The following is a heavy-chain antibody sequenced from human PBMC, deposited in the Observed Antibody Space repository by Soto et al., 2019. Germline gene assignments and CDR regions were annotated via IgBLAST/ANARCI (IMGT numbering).Heavy chain of an antibody. Sequence: QVQLVQSGAEVKKPGASVKVSCKASGYTFTSDGISWVRQAPGQGLEWMGWISAYNGNTNYAQKLQGRVTMTTDTSTSTAYMELRSLRSDDTAVYYCARDNMVRGVREVYYYYYGMDVWGQGTTVTVSS. J-gene: IGHJ6*02. D-gene: IGHD3-10*01. CDR3: ARDNMVRGVREVYYYYYGMDV. CDR1: GYTFTSDG. CDR2: ISAYNGNT. V-gene: IGHV1-18*01.